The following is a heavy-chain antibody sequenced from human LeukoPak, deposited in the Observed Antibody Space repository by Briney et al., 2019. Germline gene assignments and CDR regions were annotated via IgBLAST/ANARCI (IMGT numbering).Heavy chain of an antibody. CDR2: IKQDGSEK. CDR3: ARERNLWSGYYLDY. Sequence: QTSETLSLTCTVSGGSISSSSYYWGWIRQPPGKGLEWVANIKQDGSEKYYVDSVKGRFTISRDNAKNSLYLQMNSLRAEDTAVYYCARERNLWSGYYLDYWGQGTLVTVSS. J-gene: IGHJ4*02. CDR1: GGSISSSSYY. V-gene: IGHV3-7*01. D-gene: IGHD3-3*01.